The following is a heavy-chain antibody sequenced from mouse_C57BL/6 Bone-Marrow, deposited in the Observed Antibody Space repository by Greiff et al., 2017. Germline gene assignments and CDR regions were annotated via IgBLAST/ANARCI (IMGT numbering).Heavy chain of an antibody. CDR2: IHPNSGST. D-gene: IGHD1-1*01. V-gene: IGHV1-64*01. Sequence: VQLQQSGAELVKPGASVKLSCKASGYTFTSYWMHWVKQRPGQGLEWIGMIHPNSGSTNYNEKFKSKATLTVDKSSSTAYMQLSSLTSEDSAVYYCARRIGKDAMDYWGQGTSVTVSS. CDR3: ARRIGKDAMDY. J-gene: IGHJ4*01. CDR1: GYTFTSYW.